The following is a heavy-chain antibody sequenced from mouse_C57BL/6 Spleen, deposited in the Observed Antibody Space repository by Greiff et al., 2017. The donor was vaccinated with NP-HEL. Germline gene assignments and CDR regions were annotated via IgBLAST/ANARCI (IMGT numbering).Heavy chain of an antibody. V-gene: IGHV1-64*01. CDR3: ARYRGYDYEEEYYAMDY. Sequence: QVQLQQPGAELVKPGASVKLSCKASGYTFTSYWMHWVKQRPGQGLEWIGMIHPNSGSTNYNEKFKSKATLTVDKSSSTAYMQLSSLTSEDSAVYYCARYRGYDYEEEYYAMDYWGQRTSVTVSS. CDR2: IHPNSGST. CDR1: GYTFTSYW. J-gene: IGHJ4*01. D-gene: IGHD2-4*01.